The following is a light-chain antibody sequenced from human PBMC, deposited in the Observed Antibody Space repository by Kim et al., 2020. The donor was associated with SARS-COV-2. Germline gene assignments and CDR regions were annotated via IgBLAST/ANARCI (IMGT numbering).Light chain of an antibody. J-gene: IGLJ3*02. V-gene: IGLV10-54*02. CDR1: SNIVGNQG. CDR3: SALDSSLSVPFWV. Sequence: QAGLTQPPSVSKGLRQTATLTCTGNSNIVGNQGAAWLQQHQGHPPKLLSYRNNNRPSGISERFSASRSGNTASLTITGLQPEDEADYYCSALDSSLSVPFWVFGGGTKLTVL. CDR2: RNN.